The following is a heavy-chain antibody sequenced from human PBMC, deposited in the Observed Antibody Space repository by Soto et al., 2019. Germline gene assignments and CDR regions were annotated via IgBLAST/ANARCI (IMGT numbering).Heavy chain of an antibody. J-gene: IGHJ6*02. Sequence: PGGSLRLSCAASGFAFSSYAMHWVRQAPGKGLEWVAVISYDGSNKYYADSVKGRFTISRDNSKNTLYLQMNSLRAEDTAVYYCARERLNYDFWSGSQYYGMDVWGQGTTVTVSS. CDR2: ISYDGSNK. CDR1: GFAFSSYA. CDR3: ARERLNYDFWSGSQYYGMDV. D-gene: IGHD3-3*01. V-gene: IGHV3-30-3*01.